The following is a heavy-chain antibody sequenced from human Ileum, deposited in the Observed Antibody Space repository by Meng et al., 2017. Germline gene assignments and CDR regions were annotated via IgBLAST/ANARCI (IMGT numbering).Heavy chain of an antibody. CDR1: GGSISSSSYY. J-gene: IGHJ4*02. D-gene: IGHD4-17*01. V-gene: IGHV4-39*07. Sequence: SETLSLTCTVSGGSISSSSYYWGWIRQPPGKGLEWIGSIYYSGSTYYNPSLKSRVTISVDTSKNQFSLKLSSVTAADTAVYCCASSAYGDYVIDYWGQGTLVTVSS. CDR3: ASSAYGDYVIDY. CDR2: IYYSGST.